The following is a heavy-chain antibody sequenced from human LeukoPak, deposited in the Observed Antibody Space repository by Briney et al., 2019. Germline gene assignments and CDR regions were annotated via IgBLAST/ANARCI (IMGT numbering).Heavy chain of an antibody. CDR1: GGSISSYY. Sequence: SETLSLTCTVSGGSISSYYWSWIRQPPGKGLEWIGYIYYSGSTNYNPSLKSRVTISVDTSKNQFSLKLSSVTAADTAVYYCARGMAATFLYYYYYYMDVWGKGTTVTVSS. V-gene: IGHV4-59*01. D-gene: IGHD2-15*01. CDR3: ARGMAATFLYYYYYYMDV. CDR2: IYYSGST. J-gene: IGHJ6*03.